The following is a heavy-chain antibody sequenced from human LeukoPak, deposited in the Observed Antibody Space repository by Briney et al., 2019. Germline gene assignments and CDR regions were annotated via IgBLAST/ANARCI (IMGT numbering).Heavy chain of an antibody. Sequence: GASVSVSCKPSGYTFTDYDVHWVRQAPGQGLEWMGWINPNSASTNYAQRLQGRVTFTRDTSLSIAYMELSSLTSEDAAVYFCARGDFGETNTAFDVWGQGTVVAVSS. CDR3: ARGDFGETNTAFDV. CDR2: INPNSAST. J-gene: IGHJ3*01. V-gene: IGHV1-8*03. D-gene: IGHD4-17*01. CDR1: GYTFTDYD.